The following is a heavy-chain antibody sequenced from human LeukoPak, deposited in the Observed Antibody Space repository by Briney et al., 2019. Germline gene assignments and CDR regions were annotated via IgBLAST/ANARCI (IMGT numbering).Heavy chain of an antibody. V-gene: IGHV4-59*01. J-gene: IGHJ4*02. D-gene: IGHD5-12*01. CDR2: MFESESA. CDR3: ARSTSGYDSGDI. Sequence: SETLSLTFNVSDDSINYYYWSWIRQPPGQGLEWIASMFESESASYNPSLKSRVTISVDTSKRQFSLKLNSVTAADTAFYYCARSTSGYDSGDIWGQGTLVTVSS. CDR1: DDSINYYY.